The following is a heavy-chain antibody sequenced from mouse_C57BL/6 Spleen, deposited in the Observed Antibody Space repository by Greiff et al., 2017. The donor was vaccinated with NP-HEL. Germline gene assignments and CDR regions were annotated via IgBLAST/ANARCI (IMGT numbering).Heavy chain of an antibody. Sequence: QVQLQQSGAELARPGASVKLSCKASGYTFTSYGISWVKQRTGQGLEWIGEIYPRSGNTYYNEKFKGKATLTADKSSSTAYMELRSLTSEDSAVYFCARLYDYDGGAWFAYWGQGTLVTVSA. J-gene: IGHJ3*01. CDR2: IYPRSGNT. CDR1: GYTFTSYG. V-gene: IGHV1-81*01. D-gene: IGHD2-4*01. CDR3: ARLYDYDGGAWFAY.